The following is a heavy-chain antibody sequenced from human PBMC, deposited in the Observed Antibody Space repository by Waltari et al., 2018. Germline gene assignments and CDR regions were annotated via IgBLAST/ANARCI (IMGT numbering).Heavy chain of an antibody. CDR2: IIPSFGTA. J-gene: IGHJ3*02. CDR1: GGTFSSYA. Sequence: QVQLVQSGAEVKKPGSSVKVSCKASGGTFSSYAISWVRQAPGQGLEWMGGIIPSFGTANYAQKFQGRVTSTTDESTSTAYMERSSLRSEDTAVYYCAGGGSSPVGHDAFEIWGQGTMVTVSS. V-gene: IGHV1-69*05. CDR3: AGGGSSPVGHDAFEI. D-gene: IGHD3-10*01.